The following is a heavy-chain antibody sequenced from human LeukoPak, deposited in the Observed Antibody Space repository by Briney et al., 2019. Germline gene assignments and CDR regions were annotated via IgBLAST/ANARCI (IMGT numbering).Heavy chain of an antibody. CDR3: ARRSGYYCYFHF. V-gene: IGHV5-51*01. D-gene: IGHD3-22*01. CDR2: LYLGDDDT. J-gene: IGHJ4*02. CDR1: GYSFSNNW. Sequence: GESLKISCKGSGYSFSNNWIACVRQIPGKGLEWMGLLYLGDDDTRYSPYFQGQVNMYAEKCIRTAYMQWSSLKASDTAMYYCARRSGYYCYFHFWGQGTLVTVSS.